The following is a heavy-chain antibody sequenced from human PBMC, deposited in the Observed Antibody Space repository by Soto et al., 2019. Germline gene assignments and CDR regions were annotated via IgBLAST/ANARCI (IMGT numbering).Heavy chain of an antibody. Sequence: GGSLRLSCAASGFTFSSYAMHWVRQAPGKGLEWVAVISYDGSNKYYADSVKGRFTISRDNSKNTLYLQMNSLRAEDTAVYYCARGRTTYYYDSSGYYYEYFQHWGQGTLVTVSS. D-gene: IGHD3-22*01. CDR3: ARGRTTYYYDSSGYYYEYFQH. J-gene: IGHJ1*01. CDR2: ISYDGSNK. CDR1: GFTFSSYA. V-gene: IGHV3-30-3*01.